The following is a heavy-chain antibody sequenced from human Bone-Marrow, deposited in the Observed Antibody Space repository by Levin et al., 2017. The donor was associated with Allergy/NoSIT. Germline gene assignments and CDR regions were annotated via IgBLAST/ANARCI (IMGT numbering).Heavy chain of an antibody. CDR3: ATAGRTSGYADAFEF. D-gene: IGHD3-22*01. CDR2: ISHDETSE. V-gene: IGHV3-30*04. J-gene: IGHJ3*01. Sequence: GGSLRLSCAASTSTFSRYVLHWVRQAPGKGLEWVAVISHDETSEAFAESVKGRFTISKDNSKRTLYLQMNSLRQEDTAVYYCATAGRTSGYADAFEFWGQGTMVAVSS. CDR1: TSTFSRYV.